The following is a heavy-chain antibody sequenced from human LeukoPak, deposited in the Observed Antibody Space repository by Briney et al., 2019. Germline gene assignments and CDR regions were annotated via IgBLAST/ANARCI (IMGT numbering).Heavy chain of an antibody. CDR2: IYTSGST. D-gene: IGHD3-10*01. J-gene: IGHJ3*02. V-gene: IGHV4-4*07. Sequence: SETLSLTCTVSGGSISSYYWSWIRQPAGKGLEWIGRIYTSGSTNYNPSLKSRVTMSVDTSKNQFSLKLSSVTAADTAVYYCALLLWFGEDTDDAFDIWGQGTMVTVSS. CDR3: ALLLWFGEDTDDAFDI. CDR1: GGSISSYY.